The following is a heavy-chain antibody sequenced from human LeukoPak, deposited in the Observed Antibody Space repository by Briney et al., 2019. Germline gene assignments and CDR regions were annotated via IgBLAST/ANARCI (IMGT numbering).Heavy chain of an antibody. CDR1: GGSISSYY. CDR2: IYTSGST. CDR3: ARDRLGWETWAFDI. Sequence: KTSETLSLTCTVSGGSISSYYWSWIRQPAGKGLEWIGRIYTSGSTNYNPSLKSRVTMSVDTSKNQFSLKLSSVTAAYTAVYYCARDRLGWETWAFDIWGQGTMVTVSS. D-gene: IGHD1-26*01. V-gene: IGHV4-4*07. J-gene: IGHJ3*02.